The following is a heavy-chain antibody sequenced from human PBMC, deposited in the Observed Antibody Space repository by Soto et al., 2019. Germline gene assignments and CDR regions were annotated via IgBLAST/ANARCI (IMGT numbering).Heavy chain of an antibody. CDR1: GFTFSSYG. CDR3: AREWELLSNWFDP. V-gene: IGHV3-33*01. CDR2: IWYDGSNK. J-gene: IGHJ5*02. Sequence: PGGSLRLSCAASGFTFSSYGMHWVRQAPGKGLEWVAVIWYDGSNKHYADSVKGRFTISRDNSKNTLYLQMNSLRAEDTAVYYCAREWELLSNWFDPWGQGTLVTVSS. D-gene: IGHD1-26*01.